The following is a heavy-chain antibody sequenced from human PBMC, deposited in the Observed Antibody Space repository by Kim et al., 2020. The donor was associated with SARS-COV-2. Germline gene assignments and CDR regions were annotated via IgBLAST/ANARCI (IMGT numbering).Heavy chain of an antibody. J-gene: IGHJ6*02. CDR2: ISGSGGST. V-gene: IGHV3-23*01. Sequence: GGSLRLSCAASGFTFSSYAMSWVRQAPGKGLEWVSAISGSGGSTYYADSVKGRFTISRDNSKNTLYLQMNSLRAEDTAVYYCAKTESRVSRYSSGWYEYYYNGLDVGGQGTRVTVSS. CDR3: AKTESRVSRYSSGWYEYYYNGLDV. CDR1: GFTFSSYA. D-gene: IGHD6-19*01.